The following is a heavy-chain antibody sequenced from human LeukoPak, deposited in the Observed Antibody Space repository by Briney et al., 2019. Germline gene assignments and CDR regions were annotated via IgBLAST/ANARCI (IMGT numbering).Heavy chain of an antibody. CDR2: ISGSGGST. D-gene: IGHD3-3*01. CDR1: GFTFSSYA. Sequence: PGRSLRLSCAASGFTFSSYAMSWVRQAPGKGLEWVSAISGSGGSTYYADSVKGRFTISRDNSKNTLYLQMNSLRAEDTAVYYCAKPKLPPLIWSGYYYGMDVWGKGTTVTVSS. J-gene: IGHJ6*03. V-gene: IGHV3-23*01. CDR3: AKPKLPPLIWSGYYYGMDV.